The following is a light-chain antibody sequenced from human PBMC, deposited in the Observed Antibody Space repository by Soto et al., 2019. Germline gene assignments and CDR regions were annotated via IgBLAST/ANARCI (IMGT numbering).Light chain of an antibody. V-gene: IGLV2-14*01. CDR1: SSDVGGYNY. CDR3: GSYTSSSTLV. J-gene: IGLJ1*01. Sequence: QSALTQPASVSGSPGQSITISCTGTSSDVGGYNYVSWYQQHPGKAPKLMIYEVSNRPSGVSNRFSGSKAGNTASLTISGLQGDDEADYYCGSYTSSSTLVFGTGTKLTVL. CDR2: EVS.